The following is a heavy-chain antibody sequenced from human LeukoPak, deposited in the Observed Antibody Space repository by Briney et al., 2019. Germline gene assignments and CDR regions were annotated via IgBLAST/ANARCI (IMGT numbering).Heavy chain of an antibody. Sequence: SETLSLTCTVSGGSISSYYWSWIRQPAGKGLEWIGRIYTSGSTNYNPSLKSRVTMSVDTSKNQFSLKLSSVTAADTAVYYCARGGYFDWSLEFDYWGQGTLVTVSS. CDR2: IYTSGST. J-gene: IGHJ4*02. V-gene: IGHV4-4*07. CDR3: ARGGYFDWSLEFDY. CDR1: GGSISSYY. D-gene: IGHD3-9*01.